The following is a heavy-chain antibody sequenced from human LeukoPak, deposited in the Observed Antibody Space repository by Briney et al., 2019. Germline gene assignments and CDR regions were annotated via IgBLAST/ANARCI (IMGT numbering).Heavy chain of an antibody. V-gene: IGHV3-74*01. CDR1: GFTFSTYW. D-gene: IGHD1-26*01. CDR3: ARSLGGSFDY. CDR2: INSAGSST. J-gene: IGHJ4*02. Sequence: GGSLRLSCAASGFTFSTYWMHWVRQAPGKGLVWVSRINSAGSSTSYADSVKGRFTISRDNAKKTLFLQMNSLRAEDTAVYYCARSLGGSFDYWGQGTLVTVSS.